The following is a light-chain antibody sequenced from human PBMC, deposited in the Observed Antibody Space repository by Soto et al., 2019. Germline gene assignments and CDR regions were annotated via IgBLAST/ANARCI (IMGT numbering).Light chain of an antibody. J-gene: IGLJ1*01. Sequence: QSALTQPASVSGSPGQSITISCTGTSSDVGGYNYVSWYQQHPGKAPKLMIYDVSNRPSGVSNRYSGSKSGNTASLTISGLLAEDEADYYCSSYTCSSTLLYVFGTGTKVTVL. CDR1: SSDVGGYNY. CDR2: DVS. V-gene: IGLV2-14*01. CDR3: SSYTCSSTLLYV.